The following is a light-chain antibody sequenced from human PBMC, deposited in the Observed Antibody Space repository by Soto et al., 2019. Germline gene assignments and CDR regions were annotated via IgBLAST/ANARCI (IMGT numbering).Light chain of an antibody. J-gene: IGKJ2*01. CDR3: HQYGSLPYT. CDR1: QSVSSSY. V-gene: IGKV3-20*01. Sequence: EIVLTQSPGTLSLSPGERATLSCRASQSVSSSYLAWYQQKPGQAPRLLIYGASSRATGIPDRFSGSGSGTDFTLTINNLELEDFAVYYCHQYGSLPYTFGQGTRLEI. CDR2: GAS.